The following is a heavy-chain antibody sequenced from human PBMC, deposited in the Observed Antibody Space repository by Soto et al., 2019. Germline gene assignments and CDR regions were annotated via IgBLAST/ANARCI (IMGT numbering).Heavy chain of an antibody. CDR1: GYAFTSYD. D-gene: IGHD4-17*01. CDR2: MNPNSGNT. V-gene: IGHV1-8*01. Sequence: ASVKVSCKASGYAFTSYDVNWVRQATGQGLEWMGWMNPNSGNTGYAQKFQGRVTMTRNTSISTAYMELSSLRSEDTAVYYCARSYGDYSFYYYMDFRGKGTTVTVSS. CDR3: ARSYGDYSFYYYMDF. J-gene: IGHJ6*03.